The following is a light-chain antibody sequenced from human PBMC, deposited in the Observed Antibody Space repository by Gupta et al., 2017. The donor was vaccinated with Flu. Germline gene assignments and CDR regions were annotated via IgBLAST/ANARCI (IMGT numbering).Light chain of an antibody. V-gene: IGKV2-28*01. CDR1: QSLLYSDGYNY. J-gene: IGKJ4*01. Sequence: ISCRSSQSLLYSDGYNYLEWYLQKPGQSPQLLIYLGSNRASGVPDRFSGSGSGTDFTLKISRVEAEDVGVYYCMQALQTPLTFGGGTKVDIK. CDR2: LGS. CDR3: MQALQTPLT.